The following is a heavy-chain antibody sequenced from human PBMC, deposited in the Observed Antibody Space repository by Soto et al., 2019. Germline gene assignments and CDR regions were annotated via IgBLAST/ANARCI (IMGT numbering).Heavy chain of an antibody. D-gene: IGHD1-26*01. CDR1: GYTLTELS. J-gene: IGHJ4*02. CDR3: AGGIVAHFDY. CDR2: FNPEDGKT. V-gene: IGHV1-24*01. Sequence: ASVKVSCKVSGYTLTELSMHWVRQAPGKGLEWMGTFNPEDGKTSYAQKFQGRVTMTRDTSTGTVYMELSSLRSEDTAVYYCAGGIVAHFDYWGQGALVTVSS.